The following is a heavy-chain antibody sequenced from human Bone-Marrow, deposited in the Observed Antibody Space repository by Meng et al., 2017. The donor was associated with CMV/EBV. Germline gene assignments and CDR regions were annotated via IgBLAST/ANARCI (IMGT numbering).Heavy chain of an antibody. V-gene: IGHV4-4*02. D-gene: IGHD3-9*01. CDR1: GGSISSNKW. J-gene: IGHJ4*02. CDR3: ARGGDWQFDY. CDR2: IHPSGRA. Sequence: SETLSLTCAALGGSISSNKWWRRVRQSPGKGLEWVGEIHPSGRANYQRSRKSRVTISVDKSKNQFSLRLTSVTAADTAVYYCARGGDWQFDYWGQGTLVTVSS.